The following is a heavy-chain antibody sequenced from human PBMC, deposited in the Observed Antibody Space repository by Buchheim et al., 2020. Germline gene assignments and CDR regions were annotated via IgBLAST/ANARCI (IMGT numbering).Heavy chain of an antibody. CDR1: GGTFSSYA. CDR2: IIPIFGTA. V-gene: IGHV1-69*12. CDR3: ARGNRAGFLWYSSGWFANYFDY. Sequence: QVQLVQSGAEVKKPGSSVKVSCKASGGTFSSYAISWVRQAPGQGLEWMGGIIPIFGTANYAQKFQGRVTITADESTSTAYMELSSLRSEDTAVYYCARGNRAGFLWYSSGWFANYFDYWGQGTL. D-gene: IGHD6-19*01. J-gene: IGHJ4*02.